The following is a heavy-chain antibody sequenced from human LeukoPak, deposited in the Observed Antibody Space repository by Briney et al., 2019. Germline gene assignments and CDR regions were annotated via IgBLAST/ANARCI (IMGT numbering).Heavy chain of an antibody. CDR1: GFTFRDYS. D-gene: IGHD3-16*02. V-gene: IGHV3-21*01. J-gene: IGHJ4*02. CDR2: ISTSGNYI. CDR3: AKEFLPLSSLGELSLLD. Sequence: PGGSLRLSCAASGFTFRDYSMNWVRQAPGKGLEWVSYISTSGNYIYYADSVKGRFTISRDNAKNSLYLQMHSLRAEDTALYYCAKEFLPLSSLGELSLLDWGQGTLVTVSS.